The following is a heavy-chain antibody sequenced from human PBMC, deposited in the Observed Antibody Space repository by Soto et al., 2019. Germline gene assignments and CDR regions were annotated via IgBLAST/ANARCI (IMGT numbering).Heavy chain of an antibody. CDR3: ARDREYCSSTSCHPLRPKGYYYYGMDV. V-gene: IGHV3-33*01. Sequence: QVQLVESGGGVVQPGRSLRLSCAASGFTFSSYGMHWVRQAPGKGLEWVAVIWYDGSNKYYADSVKGRFTISRDNSKNTLYLQMNSLRAEDTAVYYCARDREYCSSTSCHPLRPKGYYYYGMDVWGQGTTVTVSS. CDR2: IWYDGSNK. D-gene: IGHD2-2*01. CDR1: GFTFSSYG. J-gene: IGHJ6*02.